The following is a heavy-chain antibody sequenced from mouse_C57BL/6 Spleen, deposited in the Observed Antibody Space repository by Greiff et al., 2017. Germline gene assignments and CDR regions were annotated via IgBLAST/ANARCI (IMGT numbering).Heavy chain of an antibody. CDR3: ASYDYGYFDV. CDR1: GYTFTSYW. V-gene: IGHV1-59*01. CDR2: IDPSDSYT. Sequence: QVQLQQPGAELVRPGTSVKLSCKASGYTFTSYWMHWVKQRPGQGLEWIGVIDPSDSYTNYNQKFKGKATLTVDTSSSTAYMQLSSLTSEDSAVYYCASYDYGYFDVWGTGTTVTVSS. J-gene: IGHJ1*03. D-gene: IGHD2-4*01.